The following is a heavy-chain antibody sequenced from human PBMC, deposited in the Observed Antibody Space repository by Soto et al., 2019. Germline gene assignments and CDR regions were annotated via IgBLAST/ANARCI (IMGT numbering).Heavy chain of an antibody. D-gene: IGHD3-10*01. CDR3: ARDLGFVGPDDY. CDR1: GGSFSGYY. CDR2: INHSGST. V-gene: IGHV4-34*01. Sequence: SETLSLTCAVYGGSFSGYYWSWIRQPPGKGLEWIGEINHSGSTNYNPSLKSRVTISVDTSKNQFSLKLSSVTAADTAVYYCARDLGFVGPDDYWGQGTLVTVSS. J-gene: IGHJ4*02.